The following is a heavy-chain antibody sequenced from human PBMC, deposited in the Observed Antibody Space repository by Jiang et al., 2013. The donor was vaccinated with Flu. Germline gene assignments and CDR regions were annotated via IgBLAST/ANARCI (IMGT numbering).Heavy chain of an antibody. V-gene: IGHV3-7*01. CDR1: GFTFSSYW. Sequence: VESGGGLVQPGGSLRLSCAASGFTFSSYWMSWVRQAPGKGLEWVANIKQDGSEKYYVDSVKGRFTISRDNAKNSLYLQMNSLRAEDTAVYYCARDHESNDYGIYYYYYMDVWGKGTTVTVSS. J-gene: IGHJ6*03. D-gene: IGHD4-17*01. CDR2: IKQDGSEK. CDR3: ARDHESNDYGIYYYYYMDV.